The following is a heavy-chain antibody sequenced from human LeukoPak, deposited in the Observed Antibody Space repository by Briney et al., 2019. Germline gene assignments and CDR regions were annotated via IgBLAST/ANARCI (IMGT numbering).Heavy chain of an antibody. D-gene: IGHD3-10*02. CDR3: AELGITMIGGV. CDR2: ISSSGSTI. J-gene: IGHJ6*04. V-gene: IGHV3-48*03. Sequence: GGSLRLSCAASGFAFSSYEMNWVRRAPGKGLEWVSYISSSGSTIYYADSVKGRFTISRDNAKNSLYLQMNSLRAEDTAVYYCAELGITMIGGVWGKGTTVTISS. CDR1: GFAFSSYE.